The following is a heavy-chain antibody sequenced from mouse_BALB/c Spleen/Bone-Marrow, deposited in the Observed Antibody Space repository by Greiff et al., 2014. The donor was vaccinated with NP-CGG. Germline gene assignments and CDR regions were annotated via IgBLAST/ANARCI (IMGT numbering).Heavy chain of an antibody. J-gene: IGHJ3*01. Sequence: VQLQQSGAELVKPGASVKLSCKASGYTFTSYYMYWVKQRPGQGLEWIGEINPSNGGTNFNEKFKSKATLTVDKYSSTAYMQHSRLTYEKARVYYCRKEDDYAFDYWGQGTLVTVSA. CDR1: GYTFTSYY. V-gene: IGHV1S120*01. D-gene: IGHD1-1*01. CDR2: INPSNGGT. CDR3: RKEDDYAFDY.